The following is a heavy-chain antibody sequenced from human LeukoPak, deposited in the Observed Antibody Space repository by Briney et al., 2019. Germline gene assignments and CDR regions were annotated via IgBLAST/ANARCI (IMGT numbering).Heavy chain of an antibody. D-gene: IGHD3-9*01. CDR3: ARGYFEWLSSFGF. V-gene: IGHV3-33*01. Sequence: GGSLRLSCAASGFTFSNYGMHWVRQAPGKGLEWVAIIWYDGSQKHYADSVKGRFTISRDNSKNTLYLQMNSLRAEDTAVYYCARGYFEWLSSFGFWGQGTLVTVSS. J-gene: IGHJ4*02. CDR1: GFTFSNYG. CDR2: IWYDGSQK.